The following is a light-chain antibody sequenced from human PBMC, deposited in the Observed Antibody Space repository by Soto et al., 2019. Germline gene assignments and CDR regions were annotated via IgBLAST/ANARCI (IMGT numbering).Light chain of an antibody. CDR2: AIF. J-gene: IGKJ1*01. V-gene: IGKV3D-15*01. Sequence: DIEMTQSPSSVSASLGERATITCRASQSVSSWLAWYQQKPGQAPKLLIYAIFSMDTGVPSRFSGSGSGTDFTLTISSLQSEDFAVYYCQQYNSWPLTFGQGTKVEIK. CDR3: QQYNSWPLT. CDR1: QSVSSW.